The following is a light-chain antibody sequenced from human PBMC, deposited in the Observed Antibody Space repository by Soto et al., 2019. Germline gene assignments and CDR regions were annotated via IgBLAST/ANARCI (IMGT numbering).Light chain of an antibody. Sequence: EIVLTQSPATLSLSPGERATLSCRASQSVRSNLAWYQQKPGQAPRLLIYGASNSATGIPDRFSGSGSGTDFTLPIRRLEPEEFAVDDCQQYGSSGTFGQGTKVDIK. CDR3: QQYGSSGT. V-gene: IGKV3-20*01. CDR1: QSVRSN. CDR2: GAS. J-gene: IGKJ1*01.